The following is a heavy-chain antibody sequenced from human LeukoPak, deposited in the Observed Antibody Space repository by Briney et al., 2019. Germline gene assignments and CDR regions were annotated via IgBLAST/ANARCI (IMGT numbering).Heavy chain of an antibody. J-gene: IGHJ4*02. CDR3: TRVGYIDEGIDY. V-gene: IGHV3-7*04. CDR1: GFPFSSYW. D-gene: IGHD5-24*01. CDR2: IKQDGSKK. Sequence: GGSLRLSCVASGFPFSSYWMTWVRQAPGKGLELVSNIKQDGSKKSYVDSVKGRFTISRDNAKTSLYLQMNSLRAEDTAIYYCTRVGYIDEGIDYWGQGTLVTVSS.